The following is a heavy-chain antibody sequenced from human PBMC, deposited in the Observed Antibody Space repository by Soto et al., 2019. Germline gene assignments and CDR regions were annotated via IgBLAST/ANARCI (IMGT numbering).Heavy chain of an antibody. V-gene: IGHV4-59*01. CDR2: IYYSGTT. J-gene: IGHJ4*02. CDR1: GGSISSYY. Sequence: QVQLQESGPGLVKPSETLSLTCTVSGGSISSYYWSWIRQPPGKGLEWIGYIYYSGTTNYNPSLKSRVTISVDRSKNQFSLKLSSVTATDTAVYHCATALLRFGESLFDYWGQGTLVTVSS. D-gene: IGHD3-10*01. CDR3: ATALLRFGESLFDY.